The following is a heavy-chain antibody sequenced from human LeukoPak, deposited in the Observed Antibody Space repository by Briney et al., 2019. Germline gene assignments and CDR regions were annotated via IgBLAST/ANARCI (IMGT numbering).Heavy chain of an antibody. Sequence: SETLSLTCTVSSGSISTSNYYWGWVRQPPGKALEWIGNIFHSGSTYYSPSLKSRVTISLDTSRNQFSLKLNSVTAADTAVYYCARDGRMGNWFDPWGQGTLVTVSS. D-gene: IGHD1-26*01. CDR1: SGSISTSNYY. V-gene: IGHV4-39*07. CDR2: IFHSGST. J-gene: IGHJ5*02. CDR3: ARDGRMGNWFDP.